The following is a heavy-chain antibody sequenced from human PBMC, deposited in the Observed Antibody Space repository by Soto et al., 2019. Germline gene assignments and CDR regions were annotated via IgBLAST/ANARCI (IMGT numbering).Heavy chain of an antibody. D-gene: IGHD1-1*01. J-gene: IGHJ4*02. Sequence: SGPTLVNPTQTLTLTCTFSGFSLSTSGMCVSWIRQPPGKALEWLARIDWDDDKYYSTSLKTRLTISKDTSKNQVVLTMTNMDPVDTATYYCARILALEAPYDYWGQGTLVTVSS. CDR1: GFSLSTSGMC. CDR2: IDWDDDK. CDR3: ARILALEAPYDY. V-gene: IGHV2-70*11.